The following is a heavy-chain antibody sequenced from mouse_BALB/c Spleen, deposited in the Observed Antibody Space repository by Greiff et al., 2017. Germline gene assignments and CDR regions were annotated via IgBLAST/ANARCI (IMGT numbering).Heavy chain of an antibody. V-gene: IGHV3-6*02. D-gene: IGHD2-2*01. CDR2: ISYDGSN. J-gene: IGHJ4*01. CDR1: GYSITSGYY. CDR3: ARDGYGDYAMDY. Sequence: EVKVEESGPGLVKPSQSLSLTCSVTGYSITSGYYWNWIRQFPGNKLEWMGYISYDGSNNYNPSLKNRISITRDTSKNQFFLKLNSVTTEDTATYYCARDGYGDYAMDYWGQGTSVTVSS.